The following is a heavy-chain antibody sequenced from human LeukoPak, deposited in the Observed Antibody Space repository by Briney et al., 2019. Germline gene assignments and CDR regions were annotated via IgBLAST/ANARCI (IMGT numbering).Heavy chain of an antibody. D-gene: IGHD6-13*01. CDR2: IKQDGSEK. CDR3: ARVGSSSSPTRFDY. Sequence: GGSLRISGAASGFTFSSYWMSWVRQAPGKGLEWVANIKQDGSEKYYVDSVKSRFTISRDNAKNSLYLQMNSLRAEDTAVYYCARVGSSSSPTRFDYWGQGTLVTVSS. V-gene: IGHV3-7*01. CDR1: GFTFSSYW. J-gene: IGHJ4*02.